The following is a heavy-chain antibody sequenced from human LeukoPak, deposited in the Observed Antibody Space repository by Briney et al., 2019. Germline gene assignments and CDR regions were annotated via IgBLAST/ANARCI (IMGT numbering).Heavy chain of an antibody. CDR2: IKQDGSEK. D-gene: IGHD3-9*01. Sequence: PGGSLRLSCAASGFTFSSYWMSWVRQAPGKGLEWVANIKQDGSEKYYVDSVKGRFTIFRDNAKNSLYLQMNSLRAEDTAVYYCARDPYYDILTGYYPAFDIWGQGTMVTVSS. V-gene: IGHV3-7*01. CDR3: ARDPYYDILTGYYPAFDI. CDR1: GFTFSSYW. J-gene: IGHJ3*02.